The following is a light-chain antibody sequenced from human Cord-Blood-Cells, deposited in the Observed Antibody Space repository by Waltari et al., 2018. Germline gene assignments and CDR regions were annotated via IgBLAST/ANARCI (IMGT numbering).Light chain of an antibody. CDR2: DAY. Sequence: EIVLTQSPATLSLSPGDRDTLSCRASQSVSSYLAWYQQKPGEATRLLIYDAYNRATGIPARCSGSGSGTDFTLTISSLEPEDFAVYYCQQRSNWPPMYTFGQGTKLEIK. V-gene: IGKV3-11*01. J-gene: IGKJ2*01. CDR1: QSVSSY. CDR3: QQRSNWPPMYT.